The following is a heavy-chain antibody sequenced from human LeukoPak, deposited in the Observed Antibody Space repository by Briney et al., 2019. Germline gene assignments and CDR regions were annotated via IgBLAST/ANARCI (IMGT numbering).Heavy chain of an antibody. CDR3: ARTTYGDYWFDP. J-gene: IGHJ5*02. CDR1: GYTFTGYY. Sequence: SVKVPCKASGYTFTGYYMHWVRQPPGQGVEWMGLINPNNGGTNYAQKFQGRVTMTRDTSISTAYMELSRLRSDDTAVYYCARTTYGDYWFDPWGQGTLVTVSS. V-gene: IGHV1-2*02. D-gene: IGHD4-17*01. CDR2: INPNNGGT.